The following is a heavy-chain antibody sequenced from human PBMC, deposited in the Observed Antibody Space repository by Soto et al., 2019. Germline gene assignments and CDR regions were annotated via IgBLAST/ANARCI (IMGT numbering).Heavy chain of an antibody. V-gene: IGHV4-30-2*01. Sequence: SETLSLTCTVSGASITFGGYSWSWIRQTPGKGLEWIGYINHLETTFYNPSFESRLTLSIDRAKNQFSLKLHSMSAADRAVYFCARGGGSDSFDYWGRGILVTVSS. CDR2: INHLETT. CDR1: GASITFGGYS. J-gene: IGHJ4*02. D-gene: IGHD1-26*01. CDR3: ARGGGSDSFDY.